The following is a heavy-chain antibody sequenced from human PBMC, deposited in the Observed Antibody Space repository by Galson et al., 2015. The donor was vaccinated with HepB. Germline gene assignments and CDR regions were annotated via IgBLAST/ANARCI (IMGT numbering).Heavy chain of an antibody. CDR1: GYSFTNYW. V-gene: IGHV5-10-1*01. Sequence: QSGAEVKKPGESLRTSCKGSGYSFTNYWISWVRQMPGKGLEWMGRIDPSDSYTNYSPSLQGHVTISADKSISTAYLQWSSLKASDTAMYYCARLQYYHYYMDVWGKGTTVTVSS. J-gene: IGHJ6*03. CDR3: ARLQYYHYYMDV. CDR2: IDPSDSYT.